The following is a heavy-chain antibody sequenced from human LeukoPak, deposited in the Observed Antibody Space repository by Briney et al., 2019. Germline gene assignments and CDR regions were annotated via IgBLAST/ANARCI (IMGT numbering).Heavy chain of an antibody. CDR2: ISSDGSIT. Sequence: PGGSLRLSCAASGFTFSSYSMNWVRQAPGKGLVWVSRISSDGSITGYADSVKGRFTISRDNAKNTLYLQMNSLRAEDTAVYYCARDRDYLYGMDVWGQGTTVTVSS. V-gene: IGHV3-74*01. CDR1: GFTFSSYS. J-gene: IGHJ6*02. CDR3: ARDRDYLYGMDV.